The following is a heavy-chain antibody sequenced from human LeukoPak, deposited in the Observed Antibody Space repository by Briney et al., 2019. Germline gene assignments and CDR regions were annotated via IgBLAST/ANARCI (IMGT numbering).Heavy chain of an antibody. D-gene: IGHD3-3*01. CDR1: RFTFSSYT. CDR3: ARQGRGYDESFDI. Sequence: GGSLRLSCTASRFTFSSYTMNWVRQAPGKGLEWFSCISSSSIYIYYADSLKGRFTISRDNARNSMYLQMNSLRAEDRAVYYCARQGRGYDESFDIWGQGTMVTVSS. V-gene: IGHV3-21*01. J-gene: IGHJ3*02. CDR2: ISSSSIYI.